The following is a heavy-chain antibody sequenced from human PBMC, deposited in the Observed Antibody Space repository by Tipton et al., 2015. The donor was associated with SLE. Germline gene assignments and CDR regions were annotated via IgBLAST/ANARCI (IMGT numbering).Heavy chain of an antibody. D-gene: IGHD2-2*02. CDR3: ARDCVRSTRCYNAFDI. CDR2: IYYSGST. J-gene: IGHJ3*02. CDR1: GGSISSNY. Sequence: TLSLTCTVSGGSISSNYWSWIRQPPGRGLEWMGYIYYSGSTNNNPSLKSRVTISVDTSKNQFSLKLSSVTAADTAVYYCARDCVRSTRCYNAFDIWGQGTMVTVSS. V-gene: IGHV4-59*01.